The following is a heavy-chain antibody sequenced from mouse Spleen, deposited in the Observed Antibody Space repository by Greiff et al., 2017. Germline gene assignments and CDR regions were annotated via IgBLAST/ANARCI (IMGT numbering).Heavy chain of an antibody. J-gene: IGHJ2*01. CDR1: GFNIKDDY. V-gene: IGHV14-4*01. CDR2: IDPENGDT. CDR3: TRDRYYFDY. D-gene: IGHD2-14*01. Sequence: EVQLQQSGAELVRPGASVKLSCTASGFNIKDDYMHWVKQRPEQGLEWIGWIDPENGDTEYAPKFQGKATITADTSSNTAYLQLSSLTSEDTAVYYCTRDRYYFDYWGQGTTLTVSS.